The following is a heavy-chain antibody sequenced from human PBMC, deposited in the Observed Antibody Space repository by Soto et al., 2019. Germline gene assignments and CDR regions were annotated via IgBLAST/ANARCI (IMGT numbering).Heavy chain of an antibody. CDR2: IDPSDSYT. V-gene: IGHV5-10-1*01. CDR1: GYSFTSYW. CDR3: ARHVPFSRSFPRFDP. Sequence: PGESLKISCKGSGYSFTSYWISWVRQMPGKGLEWMGRIDPSDSYTNYSPSFQGHVTISADKSISTAYLQWSSLKASDTAMYYCARHVPFSRSFPRFDPWGQGTLVTVSS. D-gene: IGHD6-6*01. J-gene: IGHJ5*02.